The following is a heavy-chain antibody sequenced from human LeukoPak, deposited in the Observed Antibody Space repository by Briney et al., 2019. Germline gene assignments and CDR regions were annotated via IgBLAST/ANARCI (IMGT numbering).Heavy chain of an antibody. J-gene: IGHJ4*02. CDR3: ARLGIGIAAQDY. CDR2: IYYSGST. Sequence: SETLSLTCTVSGGSISSSSYYWGWIRQPPGKGLEWIGSIYYSGSTYYNPSLKSRVTISVDRSKNQFSLKLSSVTAADTAVYYCARLGIGIAAQDYWGQGTLVTVSS. V-gene: IGHV4-39*07. CDR1: GGSISSSSYY. D-gene: IGHD6-6*01.